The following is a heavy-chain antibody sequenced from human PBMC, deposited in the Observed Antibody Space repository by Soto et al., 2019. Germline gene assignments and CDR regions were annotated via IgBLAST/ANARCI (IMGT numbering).Heavy chain of an antibody. Sequence: EVQLVESGGGLVQPGGSLRLSCAASGFTFSSYAMHWVRQAPGKGLEYVSAISSNGGSTYYANSVKGRFTISRDNSKNTLYLQTGSLRAEDMAVYYCARGGGDYYGSGSPNDYWGQGTLVTVSS. D-gene: IGHD3-10*01. J-gene: IGHJ4*02. CDR1: GFTFSSYA. CDR2: ISSNGGST. V-gene: IGHV3-64*01. CDR3: ARGGGDYYGSGSPNDY.